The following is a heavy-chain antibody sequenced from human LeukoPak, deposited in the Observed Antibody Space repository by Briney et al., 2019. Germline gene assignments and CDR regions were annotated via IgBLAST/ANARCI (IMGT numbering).Heavy chain of an antibody. Sequence: PGGSLRLSCAASGFTFSNHAMNWVRQAPGRGLEWVSAISGSGVSTYYADSVKGRFTISRDNSKNTLYLQMNSLRAEDTAVYFCAKARQGNWNVDYWGQGTLVTVSS. D-gene: IGHD1-1*01. J-gene: IGHJ4*02. CDR1: GFTFSNHA. CDR2: ISGSGVST. CDR3: AKARQGNWNVDY. V-gene: IGHV3-23*01.